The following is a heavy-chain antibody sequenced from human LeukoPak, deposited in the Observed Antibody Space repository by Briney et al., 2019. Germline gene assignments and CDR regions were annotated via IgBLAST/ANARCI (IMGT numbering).Heavy chain of an antibody. J-gene: IGHJ4*02. CDR3: ARDRVRFGEVSSERYYFDY. V-gene: IGHV1-2*02. CDR2: INPNSGGT. D-gene: IGHD3-16*02. CDR1: GYTFTGYY. Sequence: ASVKVSCKASGYTFTGYYMHWVRQAPGQGLEWMGWINPNSGGTNYAQKFQGRVTMTRDTSISTAYMELSRLRSDDTAVYYCARDRVRFGEVSSERYYFDYWGQGTLVTVSS.